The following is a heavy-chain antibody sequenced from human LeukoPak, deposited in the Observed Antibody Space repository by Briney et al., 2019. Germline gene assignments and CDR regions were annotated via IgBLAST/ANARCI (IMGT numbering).Heavy chain of an antibody. J-gene: IGHJ4*02. D-gene: IGHD3-10*01. CDR2: ISSSGSTI. Sequence: GGSLRLSCAASGFTFSRYEMNWVRQAPGKGLEWVSYISSSGSTIYYADSVKGRFTISRDNAKNSLYLQMNSLRAEDTAVYYCAKGSDYYGSGSYFLDYWGQGTLVTVSS. CDR1: GFTFSRYE. V-gene: IGHV3-48*03. CDR3: AKGSDYYGSGSYFLDY.